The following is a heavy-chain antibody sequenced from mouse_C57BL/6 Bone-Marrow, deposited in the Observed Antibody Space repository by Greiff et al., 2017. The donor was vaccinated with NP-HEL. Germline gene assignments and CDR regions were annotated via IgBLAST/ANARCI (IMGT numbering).Heavy chain of an antibody. CDR1: GYTFTSYW. Sequence: VQLQQPGAELVKPGASVKLSCKASGYTFTSYWMHWVKQRPGQGLEWIGMIHPNSGSTNYNEKFKSKATLTVAKSSSTASMPLSSLTSEDSAVYDCAKGGSTMITYFGYWGQGTTLTVSS. V-gene: IGHV1-64*01. D-gene: IGHD2-4*01. CDR2: IHPNSGST. CDR3: AKGGSTMITYFGY. J-gene: IGHJ2*01.